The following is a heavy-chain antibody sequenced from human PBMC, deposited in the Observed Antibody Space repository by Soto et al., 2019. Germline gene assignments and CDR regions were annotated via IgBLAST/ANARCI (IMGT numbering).Heavy chain of an antibody. J-gene: IGHJ3*01. Sequence: QLQLQESGPGLMKPSETLSLTCTVSGGSISSSSHYWGWIRQPPGKGLEWIGSIYYSGSTYYNPSRRGRAPWSVDTAKHHFSRRLSSVTAADTAVFYCASHWYYYGSRGYDWQWGQGTMVTVSA. D-gene: IGHD3-22*01. V-gene: IGHV4-39*02. CDR3: ASHWYYYGSRGYDWQ. CDR1: GGSISSSSHY. CDR2: IYYSGST.